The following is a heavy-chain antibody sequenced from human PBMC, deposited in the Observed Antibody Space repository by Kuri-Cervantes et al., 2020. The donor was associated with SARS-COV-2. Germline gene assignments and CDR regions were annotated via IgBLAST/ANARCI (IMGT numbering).Heavy chain of an antibody. Sequence: SETLSLTCAVSGGSISSSNWWSWVRQPPGKGLEWIGEIYHSGSTNYNPSLKSRVTISVDKSKNQFSLKLSSVTAADTAVYYCARDALLVGATGYYFDYWGQGTRVTVSS. J-gene: IGHJ4*02. CDR3: ARDALLVGATGYYFDY. CDR1: GGSISSSNW. V-gene: IGHV4-4*02. CDR2: IYHSGST. D-gene: IGHD1-26*01.